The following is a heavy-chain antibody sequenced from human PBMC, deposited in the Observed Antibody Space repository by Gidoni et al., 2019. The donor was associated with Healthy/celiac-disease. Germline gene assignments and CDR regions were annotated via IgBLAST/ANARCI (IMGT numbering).Heavy chain of an antibody. CDR3: AKDRITMVRGVITPIDY. CDR2: ISGRGGST. V-gene: IGHV3-23*04. D-gene: IGHD3-10*01. CDR1: GFPFTSSA. Sequence: EVQLVESGGGLVPPGGSLRLPSAASGFPFTSSAMRWGRQAPGKGPEWVSAISGRGGSTYYADSVKGRFTISRDNSKNTLYLQMNSLRAEDTAVYYCAKDRITMVRGVITPIDYWGQGTLVTVSS. J-gene: IGHJ4*02.